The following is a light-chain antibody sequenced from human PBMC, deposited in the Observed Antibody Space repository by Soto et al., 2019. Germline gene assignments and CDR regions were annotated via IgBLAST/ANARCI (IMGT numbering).Light chain of an antibody. CDR3: GTWDSSLSLYV. CDR2: DNN. Sequence: QSVLTQPPSVSAAPGQKVTISCSGSGSNIGNNYVSWYQQVPGTAPKLLIYDNNKRPSGIPDRFSGSKSGTSATLVITGLQTGDEADYYCGTWDSSLSLYVFGTGTKVTVL. J-gene: IGLJ1*01. CDR1: GSNIGNNY. V-gene: IGLV1-51*01.